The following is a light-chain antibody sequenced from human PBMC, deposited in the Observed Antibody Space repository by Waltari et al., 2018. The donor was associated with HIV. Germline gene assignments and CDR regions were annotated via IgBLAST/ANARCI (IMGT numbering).Light chain of an antibody. Sequence: QSVLTPPPSVAGAPGQRVPISCTGCRPNIGAGYDVQRYQQLPGTAPKLLIYVNTNRPSGVSDRFSGSKSGTSASLAITGLQAEDEADYYCQSYDSRQSGFWVFGGGTTMTVL. CDR1: RPNIGAGYD. CDR2: VNT. J-gene: IGLJ3*02. CDR3: QSYDSRQSGFWV. V-gene: IGLV1-40*01.